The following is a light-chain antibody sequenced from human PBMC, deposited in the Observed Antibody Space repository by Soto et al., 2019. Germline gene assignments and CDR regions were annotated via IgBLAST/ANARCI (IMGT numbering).Light chain of an antibody. Sequence: EIVMTQSPATLSVSPGEAATLSCRASQSVGSNLAWYQQKPGQARRLLIYGASTRATGMPARFSGSGSGTEFTLTISSLQSEDFAVYYCQQYDKWPLAFGGGTKVEIK. J-gene: IGKJ4*01. V-gene: IGKV3-15*01. CDR1: QSVGSN. CDR3: QQYDKWPLA. CDR2: GAS.